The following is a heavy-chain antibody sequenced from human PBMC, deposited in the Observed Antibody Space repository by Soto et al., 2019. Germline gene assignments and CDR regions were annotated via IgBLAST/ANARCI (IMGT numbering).Heavy chain of an antibody. CDR2: IYHSGST. D-gene: IGHD6-13*01. J-gene: IGHJ4*02. V-gene: IGHV4-4*02. CDR1: GGSISSSNW. Sequence: PSETPSLTCAVSGGSISSSNWWRWVRQPPGKGLEWIGEIYHSGSTNYNPSLKSRVTISVDKSKNQFSLKLSSVTAADTAVYYCARAAMGGSSWPFDYWGQGTLVTVSS. CDR3: ARAAMGGSSWPFDY.